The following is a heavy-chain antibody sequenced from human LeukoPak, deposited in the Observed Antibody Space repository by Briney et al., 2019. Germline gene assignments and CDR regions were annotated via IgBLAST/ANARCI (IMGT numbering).Heavy chain of an antibody. CDR3: AREGCSGGSCYYYYYMDV. Sequence: GASVKVSCKASGYTFTGYYMHWVRQAPGQGLEWMGWINPNSGGTSYAQKFQGRVTMTRDMSTSTVYMELSSLRSEDTAVYYCAREGCSGGSCYYYYYMDVWGKGTTVTVSS. D-gene: IGHD2-15*01. J-gene: IGHJ6*03. CDR2: INPNSGGT. CDR1: GYTFTGYY. V-gene: IGHV1-2*02.